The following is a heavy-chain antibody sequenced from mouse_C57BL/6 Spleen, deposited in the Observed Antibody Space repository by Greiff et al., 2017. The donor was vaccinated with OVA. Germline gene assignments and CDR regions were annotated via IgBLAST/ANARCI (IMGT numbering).Heavy chain of an antibody. CDR3: ARSNGIFDY. D-gene: IGHD2-5*01. Sequence: EVKLEESGGGLVQPGGSLSLSCAASGFTFTDYYMSWVRQPPGKALEWLGFIRNKANGYTTEYSASVKGRFTISRDNSQSILYLQMNALRAEDSATYYCARSNGIFDYWGQGTTLTVSS. CDR1: GFTFTDYY. CDR2: IRNKANGYTT. J-gene: IGHJ2*01. V-gene: IGHV7-3*01.